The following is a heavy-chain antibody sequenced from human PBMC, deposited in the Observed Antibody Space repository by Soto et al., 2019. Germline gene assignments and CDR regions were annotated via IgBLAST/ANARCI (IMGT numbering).Heavy chain of an antibody. Sequence: SETLSLTCTVSGGSISSYYWSWIRQPPGKGLEWIGYMYFSGSTNYNPSLKSRVTISVDTSKNQFSLKLSSVTAADTAVYYCAREYSSGWAKWFDPWGQGTLVTVSS. CDR1: GGSISSYY. J-gene: IGHJ5*02. V-gene: IGHV4-59*01. CDR2: MYFSGST. CDR3: AREYSSGWAKWFDP. D-gene: IGHD6-19*01.